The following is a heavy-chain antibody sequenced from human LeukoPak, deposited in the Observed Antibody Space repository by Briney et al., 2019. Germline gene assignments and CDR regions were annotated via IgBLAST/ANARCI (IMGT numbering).Heavy chain of an antibody. CDR3: ARPGYCSSTSCPAGVTFDY. D-gene: IGHD2-2*01. CDR1: GGSISSSSYY. CDR2: IYYSGST. Sequence: PSETLSLTCTVSGGSISSSSYYWGWIRQPPGKGLEWIGSIYYSGSTYYNPSLKSRVTISVDTSKNQFSLKLSSVTAADTAVYYCARPGYCSSTSCPAGVTFDYWGQGTLVTVSS. V-gene: IGHV4-39*01. J-gene: IGHJ4*02.